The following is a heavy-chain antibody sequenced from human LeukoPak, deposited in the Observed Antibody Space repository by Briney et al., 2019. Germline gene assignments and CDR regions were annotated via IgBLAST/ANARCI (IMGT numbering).Heavy chain of an antibody. D-gene: IGHD2-15*01. V-gene: IGHV1-69*06. CDR1: GGTFSSYA. CDR3: ARSCSGGSCQKGDYYYGMDV. Sequence: GASVKVSCKASGGTFSSYAISWVRQAPGQGLEWMGGIIPIFGTANYAQKFQGRVTITADKSTSTAYMELSSLRSEDTAVYYCARSCSGGSCQKGDYYYGMDVWGQGTTVTVSS. CDR2: IIPIFGTA. J-gene: IGHJ6*02.